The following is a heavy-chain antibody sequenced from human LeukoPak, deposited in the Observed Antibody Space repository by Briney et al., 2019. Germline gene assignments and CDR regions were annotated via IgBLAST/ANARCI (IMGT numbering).Heavy chain of an antibody. V-gene: IGHV4-34*01. Sequence: KPSETLSLTCAVYGGSFSGYYWSWIRQPPGKGLEWIGEINHSGSTSYNPSLKSRVTISVDTSKNQFSLKLSSVTAADTAVYYCARGIILDYWGQGTLVTVSS. CDR1: GGSFSGYY. J-gene: IGHJ4*02. CDR2: INHSGST. CDR3: ARGIILDY. D-gene: IGHD3-10*01.